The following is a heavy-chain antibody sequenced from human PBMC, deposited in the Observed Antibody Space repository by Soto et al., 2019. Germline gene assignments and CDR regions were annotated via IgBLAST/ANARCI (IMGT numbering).Heavy chain of an antibody. D-gene: IGHD3-22*01. V-gene: IGHV4-61*01. CDR2: IYYSGST. CDR3: ARIHYDSSGYSIRGFDY. Sequence: SLTCTVSGGSVSSGSYYWSWIRQPPGKGLEWIGYIYYSGSTNYNPSLKSRVTISVDTSKNQFSLKLSSVTAADTAVYYCARIHYDSSGYSIRGFDYWGQGTLVTVSS. CDR1: GGSVSSGSYY. J-gene: IGHJ4*02.